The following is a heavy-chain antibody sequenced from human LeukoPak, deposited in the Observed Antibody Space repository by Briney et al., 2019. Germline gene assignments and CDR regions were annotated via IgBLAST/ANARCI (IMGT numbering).Heavy chain of an antibody. Sequence: GGSLRLSCVTSGFSFSTYDMSWVRQAPGKGLEWVSGITANTRGSITYYADSVKGRFTISRDSSKDTLYLQMNSLRAEDTAVYFCARGGYFSFDYWGQGTPVSVSS. CDR2: ITANTRGSIT. J-gene: IGHJ4*02. CDR1: GFSFSTYD. CDR3: ARGGYFSFDY. D-gene: IGHD2/OR15-2a*01. V-gene: IGHV3-23*01.